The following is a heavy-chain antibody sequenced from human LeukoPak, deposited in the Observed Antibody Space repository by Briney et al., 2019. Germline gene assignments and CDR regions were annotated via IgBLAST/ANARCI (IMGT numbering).Heavy chain of an antibody. CDR3: ARGASSIGAFDI. Sequence: SQTLSLTCAVSGGSISSGGYSWSWIRQPPGKGLEWIGYIYHSGSTYYNPSLKSRVTISVDRSKNQFSLKLSSLTAADTAVYYCARGASSIGAFDIWGQGTMVTVSS. CDR2: IYHSGST. J-gene: IGHJ3*02. D-gene: IGHD6-6*01. V-gene: IGHV4-30-2*01. CDR1: GGSISSGGYS.